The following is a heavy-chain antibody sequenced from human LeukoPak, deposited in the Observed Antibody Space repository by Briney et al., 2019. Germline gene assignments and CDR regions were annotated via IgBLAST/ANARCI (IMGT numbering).Heavy chain of an antibody. D-gene: IGHD3-22*01. CDR3: ARDTVDSSGYYLNWFDP. J-gene: IGHJ5*02. CDR1: GGSISSGSYY. Sequence: TLSLTCTVSGGSISSGSYYWSWIRQPAGKGLDWIGRIYTSGSTNYNPSLKSRVTISVDTSKNQFSLKLSSVTAADTAVYYCARDTVDSSGYYLNWFDPRGQGTLVTVSS. V-gene: IGHV4-61*02. CDR2: IYTSGST.